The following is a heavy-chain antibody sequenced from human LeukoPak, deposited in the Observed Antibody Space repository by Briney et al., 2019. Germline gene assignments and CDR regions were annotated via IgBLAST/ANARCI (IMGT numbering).Heavy chain of an antibody. V-gene: IGHV3-23*01. CDR1: GITLSNYG. CDR3: AKRGVVIRVILVGFHKEAYYFDS. J-gene: IGHJ4*02. Sequence: PGGSLRLSCAVSGITLSNYGMSWVRQAPGKGLEWVAGISVSGGTTNYADSVKGRFTISRDNPKNTLFLHMNSLRAEDTAVYFCAKRGVVIRVILVGFHKEAYYFDSWGQGALVTVSS. CDR2: ISVSGGTT. D-gene: IGHD3-22*01.